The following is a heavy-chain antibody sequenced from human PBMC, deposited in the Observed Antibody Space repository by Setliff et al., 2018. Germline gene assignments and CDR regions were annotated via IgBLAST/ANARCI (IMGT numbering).Heavy chain of an antibody. D-gene: IGHD2-8*02. Sequence: GASVKVSCKASGGTLSNSAINWVRQAPGQGLEWMGGINPIFGTADYTQNFQGRLTITTDESTSTAYMQLGSLRSEDTAIYYCATERGLVVSATDYYYYMDVWGKGTTVTVSS. CDR2: INPIFGTA. CDR1: GGTLSNSA. J-gene: IGHJ6*03. V-gene: IGHV1-69*05. CDR3: ATERGLVVSATDYYYYMDV.